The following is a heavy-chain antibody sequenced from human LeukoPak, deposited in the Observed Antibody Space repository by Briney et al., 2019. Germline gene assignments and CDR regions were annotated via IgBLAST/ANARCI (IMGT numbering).Heavy chain of an antibody. CDR2: IYYDGSNK. Sequence: PGRSLRLSCAASGFTFSSYAMHWVRQAPGKGLEWVAVIYYDGSNKYYADSVKGRFTISRDNSKNTLYLQMNSLRAEDTAVYYCARDRSADDAFDIWGQGTMVTVSS. CDR1: GFTFSSYA. V-gene: IGHV3-30*04. CDR3: ARDRSADDAFDI. J-gene: IGHJ3*02.